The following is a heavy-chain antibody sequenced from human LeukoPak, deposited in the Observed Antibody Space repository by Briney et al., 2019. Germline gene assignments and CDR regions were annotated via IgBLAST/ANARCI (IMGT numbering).Heavy chain of an antibody. CDR1: GFTFSNYA. Sequence: PGRSLRLSCAASGFTFSNYAMHWVRQAPGKGLEWVSAISNNGGYTYYADSVQGRFTISRDNSKSTLCLQMNSLRAEDTAVYYCAKQLGYCSDGSCYFPYWGQGALVTVSS. CDR3: AKQLGYCSDGSCYFPY. J-gene: IGHJ4*02. CDR2: ISNNGGYT. V-gene: IGHV3-23*01. D-gene: IGHD2-15*01.